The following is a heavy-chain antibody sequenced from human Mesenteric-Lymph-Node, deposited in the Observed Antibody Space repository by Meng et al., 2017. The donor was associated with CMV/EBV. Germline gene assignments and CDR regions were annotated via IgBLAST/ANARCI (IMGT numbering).Heavy chain of an antibody. Sequence: GRSLRLSCAASGFTFSSYGMHWVRQAPGKGLEWVAFIRYDGSNKYYADSVKGRFTISRDNSKNTLYLQMNSLRAEDTAVYYCAKVEFNWGSYYYYYYGMDVWGQGTTVTVSS. J-gene: IGHJ6*02. CDR3: AKVEFNWGSYYYYYYGMDV. CDR2: IRYDGSNK. D-gene: IGHD7-27*01. V-gene: IGHV3-30*02. CDR1: GFTFSSYG.